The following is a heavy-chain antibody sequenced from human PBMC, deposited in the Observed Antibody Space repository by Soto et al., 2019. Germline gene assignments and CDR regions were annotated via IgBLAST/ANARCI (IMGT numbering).Heavy chain of an antibody. CDR2: INSDGSST. CDR1: GFTFSNYW. D-gene: IGHD6-6*01. Sequence: EVQLVESGGVLVQPGGSLRLSCAPSGFTFSNYWMHWVRQTPGKGLVWVSRINSDGSSTTYADSVKGRFTISRDNAKNTLYLQMNSLRVEDTAVYYCARDVSSSSLIGDYWGQGTLVTVSS. J-gene: IGHJ4*02. CDR3: ARDVSSSSLIGDY. V-gene: IGHV3-74*01.